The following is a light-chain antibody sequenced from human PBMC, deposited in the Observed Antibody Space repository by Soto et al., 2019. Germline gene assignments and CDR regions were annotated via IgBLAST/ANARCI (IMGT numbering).Light chain of an antibody. CDR3: QQSYNMPFT. CDR1: QSISSY. J-gene: IGKJ3*01. Sequence: DIQMTQSPSSLSASVGDRVTITCRASQSISSYLNWYQQKPGKAPKLLIYAAFILQSGVPSRFGGSGAGTDFTLTISSLQPEDFATYFCQQSYNMPFTFGPGIKVDI. CDR2: AAF. V-gene: IGKV1-39*01.